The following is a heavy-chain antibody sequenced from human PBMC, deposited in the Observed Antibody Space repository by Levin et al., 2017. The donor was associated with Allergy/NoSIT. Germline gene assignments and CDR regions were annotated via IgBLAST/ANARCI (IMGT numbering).Heavy chain of an antibody. V-gene: IGHV4-30-2*01. Sequence: SQTLSLTCAVSGGSISSGGYSWSWIRQPPGKGLEWIGYIYHSGSTYYNPSLKSRVTISVDRSKNQFSLKLSSVTAADTAVYYCARGVRTAAAVRIGAFDIWGQGTMVTVSS. D-gene: IGHD6-13*01. CDR1: GGSISSGGYS. CDR2: IYHSGST. J-gene: IGHJ3*02. CDR3: ARGVRTAAAVRIGAFDI.